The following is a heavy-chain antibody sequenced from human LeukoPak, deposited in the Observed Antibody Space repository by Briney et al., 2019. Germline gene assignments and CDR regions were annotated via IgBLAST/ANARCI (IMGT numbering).Heavy chain of an antibody. V-gene: IGHV4-59*01. CDR3: ARAYVVGALYYFDY. CDR1: GGSISGYY. D-gene: IGHD1-26*01. J-gene: IGHJ4*02. CDR2: ISYSGST. Sequence: PSETLSLTCTVSGGSISGYYWSWLRQSPGKGLEWIGYISYSGSTNYNPSLKSRVTISVDTSKNQFSLKLSSVTAADTAVYYCARAYVVGALYYFDYWGQGTLVTVSS.